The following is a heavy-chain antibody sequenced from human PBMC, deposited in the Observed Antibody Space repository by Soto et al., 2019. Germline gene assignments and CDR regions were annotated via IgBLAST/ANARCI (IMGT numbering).Heavy chain of an antibody. CDR2: ISSDGTNK. D-gene: IGHD1-1*01. CDR1: GFTFSSYV. V-gene: IGHV3-30-3*01. CDR3: AREMATSSAIDD. Sequence: PGGSLRLSCAASGFTFSSYVMHWVRQAPGKGLEWVAVISSDGTNKYYADSVKGRFTIYRDSSRDLVDLQMNRLRVDDTAVYYCAREMATSSAIDDWGQGTLVTVSS. J-gene: IGHJ4*02.